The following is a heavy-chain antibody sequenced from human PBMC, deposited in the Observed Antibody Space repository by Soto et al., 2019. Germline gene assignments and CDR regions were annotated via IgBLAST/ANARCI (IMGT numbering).Heavy chain of an antibody. CDR3: ARDRVFGVVHNWFDP. D-gene: IGHD3-3*01. V-gene: IGHV1-18*01. CDR1: GYTFTSYG. J-gene: IGHJ5*02. Sequence: ASVKVSCKASGYTFTSYGISWVRQAPGQGLEWMGWISAYNGNTNYAQKLQGRVTMTTDTSTSTAYMELRSLRSEDTAVYYCARDRVFGVVHNWFDPWGKGTLVTVS. CDR2: ISAYNGNT.